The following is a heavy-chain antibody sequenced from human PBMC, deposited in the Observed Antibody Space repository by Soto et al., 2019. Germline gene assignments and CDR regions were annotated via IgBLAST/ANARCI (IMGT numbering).Heavy chain of an antibody. V-gene: IGHV3-53*01. CDR3: AKDGSGSGSHYNSFGY. J-gene: IGHJ4*02. Sequence: EVQLVESGGGLIQPGGSLKLSCAASGFTVGNNYMSWVRQAPGKGLEWVSLIYSTGTTKYADSVKGRFTVSRDNAKNTLYLEMNSLRAEDTAVYHCAKDGSGSGSHYNSFGYWGQGTLVTVSS. CDR1: GFTVGNNY. CDR2: IYSTGTT. D-gene: IGHD3-10*01.